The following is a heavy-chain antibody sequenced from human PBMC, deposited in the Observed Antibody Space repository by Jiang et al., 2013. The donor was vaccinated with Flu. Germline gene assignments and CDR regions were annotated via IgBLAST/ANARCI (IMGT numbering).Heavy chain of an antibody. CDR3: ARELNTEFWVTMGSGGGNYYYGMDV. CDR1: GFTFDDYG. V-gene: IGHV3-20*04. D-gene: IGHD3-10*01. CDR2: INWNGGST. Sequence: VQLVESGGGVVRPGGSLRLSCAASGFTFDDYGMSWVRQAPGKGLEWVSGINWNGGSTGYADSVKGRFTISRDNAKNSLYLQMNSLRAEDTALYYCARELNTEFWVTMGSGGGNYYYGMDVVGQGTTVTVSS. J-gene: IGHJ6*02.